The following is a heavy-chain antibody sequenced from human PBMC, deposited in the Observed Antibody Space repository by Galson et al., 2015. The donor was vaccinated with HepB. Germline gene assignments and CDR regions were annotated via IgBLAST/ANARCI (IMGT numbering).Heavy chain of an antibody. CDR2: IIPIAGTS. CDR1: GGTISSYA. CDR3: ARDRRTAAFYFDSLPPDAFDV. J-gene: IGHJ3*01. V-gene: IGHV1-69*13. D-gene: IGHD3-22*01. Sequence: SVKVSCKASGGTISSYAINWVRQAPGQGLEWMGGIIPIAGTSKHAQNFQGRVTLTADESTSTAYMELSSLRSDDTAVYYCARDRRTAAFYFDSLPPDAFDVWGQGTMLTVSS.